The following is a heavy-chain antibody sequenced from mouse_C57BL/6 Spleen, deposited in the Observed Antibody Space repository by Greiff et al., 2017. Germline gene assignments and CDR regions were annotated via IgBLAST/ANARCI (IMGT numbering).Heavy chain of an antibody. CDR1: GFTFSDYY. V-gene: IGHV5-16*01. CDR3: ARVDYGSSLFAY. Sequence: EVKLMESEGGLVQPGSSMKLSCTASGFTFSDYYMAWVRQVPEKGLEWVANINYDGSSTYYLDSLKSRFIISRDNAKNILYLQMSSLKSEDTATYYCARVDYGSSLFAYWGQGTLVTVSA. J-gene: IGHJ3*01. CDR2: INYDGSST. D-gene: IGHD1-1*01.